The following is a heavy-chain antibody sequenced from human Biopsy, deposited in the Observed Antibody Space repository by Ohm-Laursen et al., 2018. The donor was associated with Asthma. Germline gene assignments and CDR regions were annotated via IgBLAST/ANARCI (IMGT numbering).Heavy chain of an antibody. D-gene: IGHD2-2*01. V-gene: IGHV1-69*13. CDR2: INSVFGTT. CDR3: ARKAGSCISRTCYSLDF. J-gene: IGHJ4*02. CDR1: GGAFNTYV. Sequence: ASETPSCKSLGGAFNTYVTGWARQAPGQGLEWMGGINSVFGTTTYPQKFQDRVTITADDSTSTVYMELSSLRSEDTAVYYCARKAGSCISRTCYSLDFWGQGTLVTVSS.